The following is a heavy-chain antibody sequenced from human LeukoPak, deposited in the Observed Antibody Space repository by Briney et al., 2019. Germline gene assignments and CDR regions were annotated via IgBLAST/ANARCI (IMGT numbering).Heavy chain of an antibody. J-gene: IGHJ4*02. CDR2: ISGSGGST. Sequence: GGSVRLSCAASGFTFSSYAMSWVRQAPGKGLEWVSAISGSGGSTYYADSVKGRFTISRDNSKNTLYLQMNSLRAEDTAVYYCVQQYSSSWYFGYWGQGTLVTVSS. V-gene: IGHV3-23*01. D-gene: IGHD6-13*01. CDR3: VQQYSSSWYFGY. CDR1: GFTFSSYA.